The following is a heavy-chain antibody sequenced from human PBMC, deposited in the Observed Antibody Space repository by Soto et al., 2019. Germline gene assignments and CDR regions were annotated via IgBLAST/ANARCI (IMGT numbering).Heavy chain of an antibody. CDR1: GWTLSSYW. V-gene: IGHV3-7*03. CDR3: VRDFEGSYGYGPFDY. CDR2: IKQDGSEN. D-gene: IGHD5-18*01. Sequence: PEGCLRRSCVASGWTLSSYWKSWVRQAPRKGLEWVANIKQDGSENYYVDSVRGRFTISRDNAKNSLYLQMNSLRAEDTAVYYCVRDFEGSYGYGPFDYWGQGTLVTVSS. J-gene: IGHJ4*02.